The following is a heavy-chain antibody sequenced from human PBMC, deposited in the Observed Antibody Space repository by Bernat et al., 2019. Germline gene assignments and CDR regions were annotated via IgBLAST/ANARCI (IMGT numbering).Heavy chain of an antibody. V-gene: IGHV3-33*06. Sequence: QVQLVESGGGVVQPGRSLRLSCAASGFTFSSYGMHWVRQAPGKGLEWVAVIWYDGSNKYYADSVKGRFTISRDNSKNTLYLQMNSLRAEDTAVYYCAKIGAIFGVVKDYWGQGTLVTVSS. CDR3: AKIGAIFGVVKDY. J-gene: IGHJ4*02. CDR1: GFTFSSYG. D-gene: IGHD3-3*01. CDR2: IWYDGSNK.